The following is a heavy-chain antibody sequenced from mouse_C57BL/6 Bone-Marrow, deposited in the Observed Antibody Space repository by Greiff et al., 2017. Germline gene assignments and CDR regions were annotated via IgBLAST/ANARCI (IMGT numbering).Heavy chain of an antibody. CDR2: SWWDDDK. V-gene: IGHV8-8*01. J-gene: IGHJ3*01. Sequence: VKLVESGPGILQPSQTLSLTCSFSGFSLSTFGMGVGWIRPPSGKGLEWLAHSWWDDDKDYNPALKSRLTISKATSKNQVFLKIANVDTADTATYYCARMGYSNYVLFAYWGQGTLVSVSA. D-gene: IGHD2-5*01. CDR3: ARMGYSNYVLFAY. CDR1: GFSLSTFGMG.